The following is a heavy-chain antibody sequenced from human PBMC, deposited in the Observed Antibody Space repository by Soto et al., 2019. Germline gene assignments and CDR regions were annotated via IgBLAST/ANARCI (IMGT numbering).Heavy chain of an antibody. CDR3: VRTSLVVAAATREDY. Sequence: EVQLVESGGGLVQPGGSLRLSCAASGFTFSSYWMHWVRQAPGKGLVWVSRINSAGSSTSYADSVKGRVTISRDNAKNTLYLQMNSLRAEDTAVYYCVRTSLVVAAATREDYWGQGTLVTVSS. CDR1: GFTFSSYW. J-gene: IGHJ4*02. CDR2: INSAGSST. D-gene: IGHD2-15*01. V-gene: IGHV3-74*01.